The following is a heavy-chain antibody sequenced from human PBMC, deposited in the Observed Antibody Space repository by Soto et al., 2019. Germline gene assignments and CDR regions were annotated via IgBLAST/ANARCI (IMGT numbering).Heavy chain of an antibody. CDR2: ISSNGGST. CDR1: GFTFSSYA. J-gene: IGHJ4*02. D-gene: IGHD3-22*01. Sequence: GGSLRLSCSASGFTFSSYAMHWVRQAPGKGLEYVSTISSNGGSTYYADSVKGRFTISRDNSKNTLYLQMSSLRAEDTAVYYCVKDLVAGDSSGYYSNYWGQGTLVTVSS. V-gene: IGHV3-64D*06. CDR3: VKDLVAGDSSGYYSNY.